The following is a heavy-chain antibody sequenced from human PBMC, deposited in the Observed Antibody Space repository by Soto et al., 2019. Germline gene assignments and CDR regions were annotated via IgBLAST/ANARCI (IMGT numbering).Heavy chain of an antibody. CDR2: INPNSGGT. Sequence: GASVKVSCKASGYTLTGYYMHWVRQAPGQGLEWMGWINPNSGGTNYAQKFQGRVTMTRDTSISTAYMELSRLRSDDTAVYYCARGSIAVAGTMDYWGQGTLVTVAS. CDR3: ARGSIAVAGTMDY. J-gene: IGHJ4*02. D-gene: IGHD6-19*01. CDR1: GYTLTGYY. V-gene: IGHV1-2*02.